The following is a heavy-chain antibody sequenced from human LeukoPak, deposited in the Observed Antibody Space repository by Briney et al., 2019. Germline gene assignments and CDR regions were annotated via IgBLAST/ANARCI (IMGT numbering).Heavy chain of an antibody. Sequence: GGSLRLSCAASGFTFSSYAMSWVRQAPGKGLEWVSAISGSGGNTYYADSVKGRFTISRDNSKNTLYLQMNSLRAEDTAVYYCARHGTIAAAAPSYYYYMDVWGKGTTVTVSS. CDR2: ISGSGGNT. J-gene: IGHJ6*03. V-gene: IGHV3-23*01. D-gene: IGHD6-13*01. CDR3: ARHGTIAAAAPSYYYYMDV. CDR1: GFTFSSYA.